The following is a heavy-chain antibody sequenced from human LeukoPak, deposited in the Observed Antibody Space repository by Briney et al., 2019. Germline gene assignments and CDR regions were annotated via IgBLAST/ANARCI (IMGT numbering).Heavy chain of an antibody. CDR1: GFTFSSYA. CDR3: AKDHNVADIVVVPAARYYYYYMDV. CDR2: ISGSGGST. Sequence: GGSLRLSCAASGFTFSSYAMSWVRQASGKGLEWVSAISGSGGSTYYADSVKGRFTISRDNSKNTLYLQMNSLRAEDTAVYYCAKDHNVADIVVVPAARYYYYYMDVWGKGTTVTISS. J-gene: IGHJ6*03. D-gene: IGHD2-2*01. V-gene: IGHV3-23*01.